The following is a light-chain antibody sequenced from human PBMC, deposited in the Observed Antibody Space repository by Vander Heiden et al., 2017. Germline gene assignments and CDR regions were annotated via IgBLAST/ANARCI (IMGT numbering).Light chain of an antibody. CDR1: SSNIGSKA. Sequence: QPVLSQPPSASATPGQRVTISCSGSSSNIGSKAVDWYQQLPGTAPKLLIYSHNQRPSGVPDRFSASKSGTSASLAISGLQSEDEADYYCAAWDDSLNGPVFGGGTKLTVL. V-gene: IGLV1-44*01. CDR2: SHN. J-gene: IGLJ2*01. CDR3: AAWDDSLNGPV.